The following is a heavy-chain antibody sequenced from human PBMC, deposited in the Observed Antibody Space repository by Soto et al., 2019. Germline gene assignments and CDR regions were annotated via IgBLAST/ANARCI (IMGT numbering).Heavy chain of an antibody. CDR3: ATSFAAGTWFDY. CDR1: GGSFSGYY. CDR2: INHSGST. D-gene: IGHD6-19*01. Sequence: QVQLQQWGAGLLKPSETLSLTCAVYGGSFSGYYWSWIRQPPGKGLEWIGEINHSGSTNYNPSLKSRVTISVDTSKTQFSLKLSSVTAADTAVYYCATSFAAGTWFDYWGKGTLVTVSS. J-gene: IGHJ4*02. V-gene: IGHV4-34*01.